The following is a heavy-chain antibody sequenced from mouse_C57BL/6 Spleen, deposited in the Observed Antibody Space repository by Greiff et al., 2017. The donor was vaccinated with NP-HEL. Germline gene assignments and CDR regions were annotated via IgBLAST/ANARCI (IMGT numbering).Heavy chain of an antibody. J-gene: IGHJ4*01. CDR2: FYPGSGSI. Sequence: VQLQQSGAELVIPGASVKLSCKASGYTFTEYSIHWVKQRPGQGLEWIGWFYPGSGSIKYNEKFKDKATLTADKSSSTAYMELSSLTSEDSAVFFCARHRLLRSMDYWGQGTSVTVSS. CDR3: ARHRLLRSMDY. CDR1: GYTFTEYS. V-gene: IGHV1-62-2*01. D-gene: IGHD2-3*01.